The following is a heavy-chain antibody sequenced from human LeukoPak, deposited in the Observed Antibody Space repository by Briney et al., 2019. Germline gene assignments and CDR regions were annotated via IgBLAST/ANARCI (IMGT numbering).Heavy chain of an antibody. CDR1: GFSFSSYS. CDR3: AIPPLSGTGSSRPLAEMDV. V-gene: IGHV3-48*04. CDR2: ISHTGSTM. Sequence: GGSLRLSCAASGFSFSSYSTNWVRQAPGKGLEWVSYISHTGSTMSYADSVKGRFTISRDNARNSLYLQMNSLRAEDTAVYYCAIPPLSGTGSSRPLAEMDVWGQGTTVTVSS. J-gene: IGHJ6*02. D-gene: IGHD3-10*01.